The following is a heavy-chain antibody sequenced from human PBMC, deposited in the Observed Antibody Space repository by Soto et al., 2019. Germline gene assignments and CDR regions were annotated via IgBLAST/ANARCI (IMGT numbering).Heavy chain of an antibody. CDR1: GYNFIDFH. V-gene: IGHV1-2*02. D-gene: IGHD3-9*01. Sequence: QVQLVQSGAEVKKPGASVKVSCEASGYNFIDFHIHWVRQAPGQGFEWMGRISPKSGGTNYAQKFDGRVTITWDTPLNTAYMELSSLKSDDTAVYYCARPPGYISDWYYFDLWGQGTRVTVSS. J-gene: IGHJ4*02. CDR3: ARPPGYISDWYYFDL. CDR2: ISPKSGGT.